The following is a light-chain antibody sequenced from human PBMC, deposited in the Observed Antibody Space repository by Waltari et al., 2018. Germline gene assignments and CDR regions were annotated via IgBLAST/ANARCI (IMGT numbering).Light chain of an antibody. Sequence: DIQLTQSPSFLSASVGARVTITCRASQGISSYLAWYQQKPGKAPKILSYAASTLQSGVPSRFSGSGSGTEFTLTISSLQPEDFATYYCQQLNSYLTFGGGTKVEIK. J-gene: IGKJ4*01. CDR3: QQLNSYLT. CDR1: QGISSY. CDR2: AAS. V-gene: IGKV1-9*01.